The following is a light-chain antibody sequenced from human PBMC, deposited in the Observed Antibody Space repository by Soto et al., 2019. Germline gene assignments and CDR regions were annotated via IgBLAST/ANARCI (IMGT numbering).Light chain of an antibody. Sequence: DIQMTQSPSSVSASVGDRVTITCRASQSISSWLAWYQQKPGKAPKLLIYETSSLQTGVPSRFSGSGYGTDFTLTIGSLQPEDFATYYCQQANNFPFTFGPGTKVHIK. CDR1: QSISSW. CDR2: ETS. V-gene: IGKV1-12*01. CDR3: QQANNFPFT. J-gene: IGKJ3*01.